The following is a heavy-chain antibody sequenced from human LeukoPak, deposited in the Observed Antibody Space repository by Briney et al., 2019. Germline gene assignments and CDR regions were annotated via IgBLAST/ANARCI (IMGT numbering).Heavy chain of an antibody. D-gene: IGHD5-18*01. J-gene: IGHJ3*02. CDR2: IYSGGST. CDR1: GGSISSKTDS. Sequence: ETLSLTCTVSGGSISSKTDSWGWIRQPPGKGLEWVSVIYSGGSTYYADSVKGRFTISRDNSKNTLYLQMNSLRAEDTAVYYCASAPQLWSVGAFDIWGQGTMVTVSS. CDR3: ASAPQLWSVGAFDI. V-gene: IGHV3-53*01.